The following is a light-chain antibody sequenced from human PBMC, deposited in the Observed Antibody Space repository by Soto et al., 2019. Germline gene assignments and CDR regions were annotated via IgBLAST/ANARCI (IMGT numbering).Light chain of an antibody. J-gene: IGKJ1*01. Sequence: IVMTQSPATLSVSPGERATLACRASQSISTHLAWYQQQPGQAPRLLISGASTRATGFPARFSGSGSVTEFTLTISSLQSDYFAVYYCQQFSKWPRTFGQGTKVEI. CDR2: GAS. CDR1: QSISTH. CDR3: QQFSKWPRT. V-gene: IGKV3-15*01.